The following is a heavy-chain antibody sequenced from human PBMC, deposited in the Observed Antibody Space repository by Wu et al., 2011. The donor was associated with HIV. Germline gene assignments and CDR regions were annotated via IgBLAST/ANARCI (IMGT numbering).Heavy chain of an antibody. Sequence: QVQLVQSGAEVKKPGSSVTVSCKTSGNTFSSFPVGWVRQAPGQGLEWMGGIIPVFNKIDYAQKFQGRISISADRSTATAYMELTNLRSDDTAVYFCAKEAELTYRFVGGEHDYDRSLWFDAWGQGTQVIVSS. J-gene: IGHJ5*02. D-gene: IGHD2-21*01. CDR3: AKEAELTYRFVGGEHDYDRSLWFDA. V-gene: IGHV1-69*14. CDR1: GNTFSSFP. CDR2: IIPVFNKI.